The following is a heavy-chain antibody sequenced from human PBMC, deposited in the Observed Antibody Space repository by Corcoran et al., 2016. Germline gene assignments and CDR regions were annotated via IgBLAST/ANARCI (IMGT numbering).Heavy chain of an antibody. Sequence: QVQLVPSGAEVKKPGSSVKVSCKASGGTFSSYAIRWVRHAPGQGLEWMGGIIPIFGTANYAQKFQGRVTITADESTGTAYMELSSLSSEATAVYYCARESGDPWGQGTLVTVSA. CDR2: IIPIFGTA. CDR3: ARESGDP. J-gene: IGHJ5*02. CDR1: GGTFSSYA. V-gene: IGHV1-69*01.